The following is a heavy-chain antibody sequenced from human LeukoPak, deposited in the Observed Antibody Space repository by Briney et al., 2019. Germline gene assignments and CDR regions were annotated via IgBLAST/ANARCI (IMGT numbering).Heavy chain of an antibody. Sequence: GGSLRLSCAASGFTFSSYGMHWVRQAPGKGLEWAAFIRYDGSNKYYADSVKGRFTISRDNSKNTLYLQMNSLRAEDTAVYYCAKVTGKDYYYMDVWGKGTTVTVSS. CDR1: GFTFSSYG. D-gene: IGHD1-20*01. CDR2: IRYDGSNK. CDR3: AKVTGKDYYYMDV. V-gene: IGHV3-30*02. J-gene: IGHJ6*03.